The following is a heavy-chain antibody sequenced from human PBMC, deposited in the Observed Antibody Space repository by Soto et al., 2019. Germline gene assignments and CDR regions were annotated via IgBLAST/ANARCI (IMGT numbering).Heavy chain of an antibody. CDR1: GFTFSSYS. V-gene: IGHV3-21*01. J-gene: IGHJ4*02. CDR3: ARDNLQWAN. Sequence: RGSLRLSCAASGFTFSSYSMNWVRQAPGKGLEWVSCISSSSSNIYYADSVKGRFTISRDNAKNSLYLQMNSLRAEDTAVYYCARDNLQWANWGQGTLVTVSS. D-gene: IGHD3-3*01. CDR2: ISSSSSNI.